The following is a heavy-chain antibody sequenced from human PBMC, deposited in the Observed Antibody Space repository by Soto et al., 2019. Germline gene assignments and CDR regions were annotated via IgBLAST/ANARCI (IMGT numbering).Heavy chain of an antibody. CDR1: GFTFDDYA. V-gene: IGHV3-9*01. D-gene: IGHD2-15*01. CDR3: AKDGAGYCSGGSCRGWYYFDY. J-gene: IGHJ4*02. CDR2: ISWNSGSI. Sequence: EVQLVESGGGLVQPGRSLRLSCAASGFTFDDYAMHWVRQAPGKGLEWVSGISWNSGSIGYADSVKGRFTISRDNAKNSLYLQMNSLRAEDTALYYCAKDGAGYCSGGSCRGWYYFDYWGQGTLVTVSS.